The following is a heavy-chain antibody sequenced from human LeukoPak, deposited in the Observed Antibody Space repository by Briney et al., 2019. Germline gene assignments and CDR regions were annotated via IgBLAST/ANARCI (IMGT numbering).Heavy chain of an antibody. CDR2: ISGSGGST. J-gene: IGHJ3*02. D-gene: IGHD5-18*01. Sequence: GGSLRLSCAASGLTFSSYAMSWVRQAPGKGLEWVSAISGSGGSTYYADSVKGRFTISRDNSKNTLYLQMNSLRAEDTAVYYCARDGPWIQLLSPRAFDIRGQGTMVTVSS. V-gene: IGHV3-23*01. CDR1: GLTFSSYA. CDR3: ARDGPWIQLLSPRAFDI.